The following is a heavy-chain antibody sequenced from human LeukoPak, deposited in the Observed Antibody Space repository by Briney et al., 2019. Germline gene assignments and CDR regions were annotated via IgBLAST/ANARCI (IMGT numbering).Heavy chain of an antibody. CDR3: ARGPSITMVRGGQWYYYMDV. D-gene: IGHD3-10*01. J-gene: IGHJ6*03. CDR2: LNPQTGDT. CDR1: GYAFSAYY. Sequence: EASVKVSCKASGYAFSAYYMHWVRQAPGQGLEWMGWLNPQTGDTHFAQKFQGRVTMTRDTSTNTVYMELSSLRSEDTAVYYCARGPSITMVRGGQWYYYMDVWGKGTTVTISS. V-gene: IGHV1-2*02.